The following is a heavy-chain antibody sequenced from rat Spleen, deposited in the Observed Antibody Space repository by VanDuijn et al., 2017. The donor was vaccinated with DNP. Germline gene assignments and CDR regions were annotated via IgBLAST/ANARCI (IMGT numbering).Heavy chain of an antibody. V-gene: IGHV3-1*01. CDR2: ISYSGST. J-gene: IGHJ4*01. Sequence: EVQLQESGPGLVKPSQSLSLTCSVTGYSITSNYWGWIRKFPGNKMEWMGYISYSGSTGYNPFLKSRISITRDTSKNQIFLQLTSVTTEDTATYYCARSLSAWAMDAWGQGASVTVSS. CDR1: GYSITSNY. CDR3: ARSLSAWAMDA. D-gene: IGHD4-6*01.